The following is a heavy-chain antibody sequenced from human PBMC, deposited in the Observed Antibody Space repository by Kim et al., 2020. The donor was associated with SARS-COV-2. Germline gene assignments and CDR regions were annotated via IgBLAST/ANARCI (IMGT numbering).Heavy chain of an antibody. Sequence: GGSLRLSCAASGFTFSSYGMHWVRQAPGKGLEWVAVISYDGSNKYYADSVTGRFTISRDNSKNTLYLRMNSLRAEDTAVYYCAKDKGMRDYYYYGMDVWGEGTTVTVSS. CDR2: ISYDGSNK. D-gene: IGHD3-10*01. J-gene: IGHJ6*04. CDR1: GFTFSSYG. CDR3: AKDKGMRDYYYYGMDV. V-gene: IGHV3-30*18.